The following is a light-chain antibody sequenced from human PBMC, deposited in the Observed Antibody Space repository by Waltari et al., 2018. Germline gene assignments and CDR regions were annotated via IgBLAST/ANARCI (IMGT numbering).Light chain of an antibody. CDR1: SGHISYA. V-gene: IGLV4-69*01. J-gene: IGLJ1*01. Sequence: QLVVTQSPSASASLGASVKLTCTLSSGHISYAIPAHQQQPAKGPRYLMKVNSDGSHNKGDGNPDRFSGSSSGAERYLTISSLQSEDEADYYCQTWGTGIQVFGAGTKVTVL. CDR3: QTWGTGIQV. CDR2: VNSDGSH.